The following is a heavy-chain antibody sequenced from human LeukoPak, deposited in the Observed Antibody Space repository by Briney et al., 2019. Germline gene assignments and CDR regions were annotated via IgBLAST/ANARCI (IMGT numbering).Heavy chain of an antibody. CDR1: GFTFSSYA. CDR3: ARDRRSGQWFGEPYYYYGMDV. CDR2: ISGSGGST. J-gene: IGHJ6*02. D-gene: IGHD3-10*01. V-gene: IGHV3-23*01. Sequence: PGGSLRLSCAASGFTFSSYAMSWVRQAPGKGLEWVSAISGSGGSTYYADSVKGRFTISRDNSKNTLYLQMNSLRAEDTAVYYCARDRRSGQWFGEPYYYYGMDVWGQGTTVTVSS.